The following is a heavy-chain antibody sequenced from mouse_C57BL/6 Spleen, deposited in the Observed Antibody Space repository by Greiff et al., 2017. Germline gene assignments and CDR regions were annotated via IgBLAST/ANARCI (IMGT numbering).Heavy chain of an antibody. V-gene: IGHV1-81*01. CDR2: IYPRSGNT. CDR1: GYTFTSYG. D-gene: IGHD4-1*01. CDR3: ARETGTGYAMDY. Sequence: QVQLQQSGPELVKPGASVKLSCKASGYTFTSYGISWVKQRTGQGLEWIGEIYPRSGNTYYNEKFKGKATLTADKSSSTAYMELRSLTSEDSAVYFCARETGTGYAMDYWGQGTSVTVSS. J-gene: IGHJ4*01.